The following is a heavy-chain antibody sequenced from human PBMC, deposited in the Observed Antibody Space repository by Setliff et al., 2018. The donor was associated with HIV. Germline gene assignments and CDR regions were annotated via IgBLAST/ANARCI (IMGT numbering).Heavy chain of an antibody. J-gene: IGHJ3*02. D-gene: IGHD4-4*01. V-gene: IGHV4-28*01. CDR3: ARTVPYSSNQDAFDI. CDR1: GDSMNTNDW. Sequence: SETPSLTCAVSGDSMNTNDWWGWIRQPPGKGLAWIGYISNSGKTYYNPSLNRRVTMSIDTSKNQLSLNPDSVTAVDTAVYYCARTVPYSSNQDAFDIWGQGTMVTVS. CDR2: ISNSGKT.